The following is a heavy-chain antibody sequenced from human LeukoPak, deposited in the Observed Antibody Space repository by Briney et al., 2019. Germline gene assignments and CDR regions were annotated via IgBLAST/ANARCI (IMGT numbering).Heavy chain of an antibody. J-gene: IGHJ6*02. CDR3: ARARNLNYGMDV. CDR2: IYYSGST. CDR1: GGSISSYY. V-gene: IGHV4-59*01. D-gene: IGHD1-14*01. Sequence: SETLSLTCTVSGGSISSYYWSWIRQPPGKGLEWIGYIYYSGSTNYNPSLKSRVTISVDTSKNQFSLKLSSVTAADTAVYYGARARNLNYGMDVWGQGTTVTVSS.